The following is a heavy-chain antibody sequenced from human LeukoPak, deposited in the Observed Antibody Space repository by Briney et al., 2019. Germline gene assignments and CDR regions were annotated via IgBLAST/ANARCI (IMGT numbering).Heavy chain of an antibody. D-gene: IGHD3-9*01. CDR2: IYYSGST. CDR3: ARDDVGTLTGSDVFDI. Sequence: SETLSLTCTVSGGSISSYYWSWIRQPPGKGLEWIGYIYYSGSTNYNPSLKSRVTISVDTSKNQFSLKLSSVTAADTAVYYCARDDVGTLTGSDVFDIWGQGTMVTVSS. V-gene: IGHV4-59*01. CDR1: GGSISSYY. J-gene: IGHJ3*02.